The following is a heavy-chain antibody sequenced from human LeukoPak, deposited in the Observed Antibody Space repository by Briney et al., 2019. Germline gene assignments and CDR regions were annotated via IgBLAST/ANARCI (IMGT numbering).Heavy chain of an antibody. CDR1: GFTVTTKS. CDR2: FYSPGST. J-gene: IGHJ1*01. D-gene: IGHD2-2*01. CDR3: ASARESCIGSTCYEYFHH. Sequence: GGSLRLSCAASGFTVTTKSMAWVRQAPGRGLEWVSVFYSPGSTYYADSVHGRFTISRDNSLNTLFLQMNSLRVEDKAVYYCASARESCIGSTCYEYFHHWGQGTPLTVSS. V-gene: IGHV3-53*01.